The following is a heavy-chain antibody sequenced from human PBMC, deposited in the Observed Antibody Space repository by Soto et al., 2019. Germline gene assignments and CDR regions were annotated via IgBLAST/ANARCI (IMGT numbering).Heavy chain of an antibody. J-gene: IGHJ2*01. CDR1: GGTFSSYT. CDR3: ARGNHRWLQLWYFDL. D-gene: IGHD5-12*01. Sequence: QVQLVQSGAEVKKPGSSVTVSCKASGGTFSSYTISWVRQAPGQGLEWMGGIIPIFGTANYAQKFQGSVTITADESTSRAYMELSSLRSEDTAVYYCARGNHRWLQLWYFDLWGRGTLVTVSS. V-gene: IGHV1-69*12. CDR2: IIPIFGTA.